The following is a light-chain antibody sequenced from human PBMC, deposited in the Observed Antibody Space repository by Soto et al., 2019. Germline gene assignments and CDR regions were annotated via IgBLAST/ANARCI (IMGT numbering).Light chain of an antibody. CDR3: SSYAGSNNVL. CDR2: EVS. CDR1: SNDVGGYNS. V-gene: IGLV2-8*01. J-gene: IGLJ3*02. Sequence: QSALTQPPSASGFPEQSVTISCTGTSNDVGGYNSVSWYQQHPGKAPKLMVYEVSARPSGVPDRFSGSKSGNTASLTVSGLQAEDEADYYCSSYAGSNNVLFGGGTKLTVL.